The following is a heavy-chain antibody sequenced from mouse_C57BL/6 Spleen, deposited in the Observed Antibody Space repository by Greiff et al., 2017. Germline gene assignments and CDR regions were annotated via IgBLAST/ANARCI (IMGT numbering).Heavy chain of an antibody. CDR1: GYTFTSYG. CDR3: ARGYYYISSPYYAVDN. D-gene: IGHD1-1*01. Sequence: VQLQQSGAELARPGASVKLSCKASGYTFTSYGISWVKQRTGQGLEWIGEIYPRRGNTYYNEKFKGKATLTADKSSSTAYMELRSLTSEDSAVYFCARGYYYISSPYYAVDNGGQGTSVTVS. J-gene: IGHJ4*01. V-gene: IGHV1-81*01. CDR2: IYPRRGNT.